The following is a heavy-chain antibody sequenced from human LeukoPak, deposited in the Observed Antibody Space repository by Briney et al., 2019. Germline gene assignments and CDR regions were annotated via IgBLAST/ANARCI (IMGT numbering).Heavy chain of an antibody. Sequence: GGSLRLSCAASGFTFSSYAMSWVRQAPGKGLEWVAAITGSGRNAYYADSVKGRFTVSRDNSKNTMWLQMNSLRAEDTAVYCCAKEIPVAVYFDYWGQGTLVTVSS. CDR2: ITGSGRNA. D-gene: IGHD2-2*01. V-gene: IGHV3-23*01. CDR1: GFTFSSYA. CDR3: AKEIPVAVYFDY. J-gene: IGHJ4*02.